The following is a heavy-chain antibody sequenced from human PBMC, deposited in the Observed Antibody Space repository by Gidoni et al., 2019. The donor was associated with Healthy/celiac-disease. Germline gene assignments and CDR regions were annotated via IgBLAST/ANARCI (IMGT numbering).Heavy chain of an antibody. J-gene: IGHJ6*02. CDR1: GGSISRYY. D-gene: IGHD4-4*01. CDR3: ARDPATVTTRGHYYGMDV. Sequence: QVQLQESGPGLVKPSATLSLTCTVSGGSISRYYWSWIRQPPGKGLEWIGYIYYSGSTNYNPSLKSRVTISVDTSKNQFSLKLSSVTAADTAVYYCARDPATVTTRGHYYGMDVWGQGTTVTVSS. CDR2: IYYSGST. V-gene: IGHV4-59*01.